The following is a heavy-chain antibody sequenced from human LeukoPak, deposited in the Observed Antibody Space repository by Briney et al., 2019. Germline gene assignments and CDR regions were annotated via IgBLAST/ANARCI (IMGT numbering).Heavy chain of an antibody. CDR3: ARTGGYRFDP. V-gene: IGHV3-53*01. CDR2: INSGGST. D-gene: IGHD6-13*01. CDR1: GLTVSSNY. Sequence: GGSLRLSCAASGLTVSSNYMSCVRQAPGKGLEWVSGINSGGSTSYADAGKGRVTISRDNSKPTLYLQMNSLSAEDTAVYYCARTGGYRFDPWGRGTLVTVSS. J-gene: IGHJ5*02.